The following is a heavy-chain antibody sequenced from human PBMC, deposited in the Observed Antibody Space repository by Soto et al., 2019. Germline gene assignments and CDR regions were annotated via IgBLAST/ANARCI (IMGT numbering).Heavy chain of an antibody. V-gene: IGHV3-74*01. CDR2: INSDGRIT. CDR3: VRGGFHLYGLDV. Sequence: GGSLRLSCAASGFAFNTYWMHWVRQLPGKGLVWVSRINSDGRITNPADSVKGRFTISRDNAKNTLYLQMNSLRVEDTAVYYCVRGGFHLYGLDVWGQGTSVTSP. J-gene: IGHJ6*02. CDR1: GFAFNTYW.